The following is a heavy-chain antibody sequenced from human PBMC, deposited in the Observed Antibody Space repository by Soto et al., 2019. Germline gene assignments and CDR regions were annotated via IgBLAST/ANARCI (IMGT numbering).Heavy chain of an antibody. J-gene: IGHJ6*02. CDR1: GFSLSTSGMC. V-gene: IGHV2-70*01. CDR3: ARIAAAPAHYGMDV. Sequence: SGPTLVNPTQTLTLTCTFSGFSLSTSGMCVSWIRQPPGKALEWLALIDWDDDKYYSTSLKTRLTISKDTSKNQVVLTMTNMGPVDTATYYCARIAAAPAHYGMDVWGQGTTVTVSS. D-gene: IGHD6-13*01. CDR2: IDWDDDK.